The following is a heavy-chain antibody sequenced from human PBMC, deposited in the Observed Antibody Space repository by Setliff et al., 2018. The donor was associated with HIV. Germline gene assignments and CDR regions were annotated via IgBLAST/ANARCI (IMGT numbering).Heavy chain of an antibody. CDR3: ARLHWGGRNLDNSGAFDI. V-gene: IGHV4-39*01. J-gene: IGHJ3*02. D-gene: IGHD7-27*01. Sequence: SETLSLTCPVSGGSISSSNYYWGWIRQPPGKGLEWIGNIYYSGSTYYNPSLRSRVTISVDTSKNQLSLSLTSVTAADTAVYFCARLHWGGRNLDNSGAFDIWGQGTMVTVSS. CDR1: GGSISSSNYY. CDR2: IYYSGST.